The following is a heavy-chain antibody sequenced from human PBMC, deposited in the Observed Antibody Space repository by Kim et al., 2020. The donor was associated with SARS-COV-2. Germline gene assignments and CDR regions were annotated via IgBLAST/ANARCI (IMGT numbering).Heavy chain of an antibody. J-gene: IGHJ6*02. V-gene: IGHV3-21*01. CDR2: ISSSSSYI. Sequence: GGSLRLSCAASGFTFSSYSMNWVRQAPGKGLEWVSSISSSSSYIYYADSVKGRFTISRDNAKNSLYLQMNSLRAEDTAVYYCANQRPYYYGSGSSYYGMDVWGQGTTVTVSS. CDR1: GFTFSSYS. CDR3: ANQRPYYYGSGSSYYGMDV. D-gene: IGHD3-10*01.